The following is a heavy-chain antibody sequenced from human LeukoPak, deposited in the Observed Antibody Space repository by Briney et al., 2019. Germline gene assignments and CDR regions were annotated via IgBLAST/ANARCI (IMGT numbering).Heavy chain of an antibody. Sequence: SETLSLTCAVFGGSFSGYYWSWIRQPPGRGLEWIGEINHRGGTNYNPSLKSRVSISVDTSKSQFSLNLRSVTAADTAVYYCVRELAVARAAFDMWDQGTMVTVSS. CDR3: VRELAVARAAFDM. CDR2: INHRGGT. CDR1: GGSFSGYY. V-gene: IGHV4-34*01. J-gene: IGHJ3*02. D-gene: IGHD6-19*01.